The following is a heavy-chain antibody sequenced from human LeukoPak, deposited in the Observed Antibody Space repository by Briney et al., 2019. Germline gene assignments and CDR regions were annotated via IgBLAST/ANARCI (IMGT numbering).Heavy chain of an antibody. J-gene: IGHJ4*02. CDR3: ARGSPGKTPHFDY. CDR2: TNAYNGNT. CDR1: GYTFTSYG. Sequence: ASVNVSCKASGYTFTSYGISWVRQAPRPRLEGMGSTNAYNGNTIYAQKIQGRVTMTTDLSTSTGYVELGSMGLYYTAVYYGARGSPGKTPHFDYWGQGTLVTVSS. V-gene: IGHV1-18*01.